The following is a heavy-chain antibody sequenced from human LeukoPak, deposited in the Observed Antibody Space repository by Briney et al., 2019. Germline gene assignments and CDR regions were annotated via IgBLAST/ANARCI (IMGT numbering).Heavy chain of an antibody. Sequence: TSETLSLTCTVSGGSISSYYWSWIRQPPGKGLEWIGYIYTSGSTNYNPSLKSRVTISVDTSKNQFSLKLSSVTAADTAVYYCARLGAPHAQLVLDYWGQGTLVTVSS. J-gene: IGHJ4*02. D-gene: IGHD6-6*01. V-gene: IGHV4-4*09. CDR3: ARLGAPHAQLVLDY. CDR2: IYTSGST. CDR1: GGSISSYY.